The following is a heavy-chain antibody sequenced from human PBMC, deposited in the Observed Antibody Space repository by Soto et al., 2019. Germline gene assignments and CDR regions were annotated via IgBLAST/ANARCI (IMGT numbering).Heavy chain of an antibody. V-gene: IGHV3-7*01. CDR1: GFTFSSYW. CDR2: IKQDGSEK. CDR3: ARVRGSSSLGPHFDY. J-gene: IGHJ4*02. D-gene: IGHD2-2*01. Sequence: GGSLRLSCAASGFTFSSYWMSWVRQAPGKGLEWVANIKQDGSEKYYVDSVKGRFTISRDNAKNSLYLQMNSLRAEDTAVYYCARVRGSSSLGPHFDYWGQGTLVTVSS.